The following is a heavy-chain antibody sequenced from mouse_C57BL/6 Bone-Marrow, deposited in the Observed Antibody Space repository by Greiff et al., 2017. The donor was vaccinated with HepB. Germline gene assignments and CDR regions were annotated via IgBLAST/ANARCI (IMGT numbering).Heavy chain of an antibody. V-gene: IGHV5-17*01. D-gene: IGHD2-2*01. CDR1: GFTFSDYG. CDR2: ISSGSSTI. Sequence: EVKLMESGGGLVKPGGSLKLSCAASGFTFSDYGMHWVRQAPEKGLEWVAYISSGSSTIYYADTVKGRFTISRDNAKNTLFLQMTSLRSEDTAMYYCARQGIYYGYFWFAYWGQGTLATVSA. J-gene: IGHJ3*01. CDR3: ARQGIYYGYFWFAY.